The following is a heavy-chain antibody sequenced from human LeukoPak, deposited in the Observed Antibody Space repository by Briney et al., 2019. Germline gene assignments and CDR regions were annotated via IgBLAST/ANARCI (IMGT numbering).Heavy chain of an antibody. CDR1: GSSFTNYW. D-gene: IGHD1-26*01. V-gene: IGHV5-51*01. J-gene: IGHJ2*01. CDR2: IYPADSET. CDR3: ARQDPPSRREPHWSFDL. Sequence: GGSLEISCKGSGSSFTNYWIGWGRQLPGKGLEWMGIIYPADSETRYSPSFQDQANNSVDKSISTSILQWRGMEATAPGMYCCARQDPPSRREPHWSFDLWGRGTLVTVSS.